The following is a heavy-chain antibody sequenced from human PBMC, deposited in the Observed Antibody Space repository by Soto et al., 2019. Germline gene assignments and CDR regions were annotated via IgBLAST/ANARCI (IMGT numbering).Heavy chain of an antibody. V-gene: IGHV1-18*01. Sequence: APVKACFTGSGYTLYSYGISWGRQAPGQGVEGVGWISAYNGNTNYAQKLQGRVTMTTDTSTSTAYMELSSLRSEDTAVYYCARQGEGPILRGVERSGYYYYGRYVWGQGTTVPFSS. CDR2: ISAYNGNT. D-gene: IGHD3-3*01. CDR3: ARQGEGPILRGVERSGYYYYGRYV. CDR1: GYTLYSYG. J-gene: IGHJ6*02.